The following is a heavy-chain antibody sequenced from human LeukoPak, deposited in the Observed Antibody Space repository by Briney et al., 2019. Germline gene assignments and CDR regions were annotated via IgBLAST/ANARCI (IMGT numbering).Heavy chain of an antibody. Sequence: SVKVSCKXSGGTFSSYAISWVRQAPGQGLEWMGRIIPIFGTANYAQKFQGRVTITTDESTSTAYMELSSLRSEDTAMYYCARDLVAVAGTDYWGLGTLVTVSS. J-gene: IGHJ4*02. D-gene: IGHD6-19*01. V-gene: IGHV1-69*05. CDR3: ARDLVAVAGTDY. CDR2: IIPIFGTA. CDR1: GGTFSSYA.